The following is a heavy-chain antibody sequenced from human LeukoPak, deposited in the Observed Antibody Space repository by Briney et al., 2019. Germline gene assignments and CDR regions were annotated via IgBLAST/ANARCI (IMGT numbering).Heavy chain of an antibody. CDR1: GYSISSGYY. V-gene: IGHV4-38-2*02. CDR2: IYHSGRT. J-gene: IGHJ4*02. CDR3: AEGLLPRLDY. Sequence: SETLSLTCTVSGYSISSGYYWGWIRQPPGKGLEWIGSIYHSGRTFYNPSLKSRVTISVDTSKNQLSLKLTSVTAADTAVYYCAEGLLPRLDYWGQGTLVTVSS. D-gene: IGHD3-3*01.